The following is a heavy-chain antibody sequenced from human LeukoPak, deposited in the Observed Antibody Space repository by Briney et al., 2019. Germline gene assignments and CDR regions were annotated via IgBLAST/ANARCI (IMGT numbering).Heavy chain of an antibody. CDR1: GFTFSSYA. Sequence: GGFLRLSCAASGFTFSSYAMSWVRQAPGKGLECVSAISGSGGSSYYADSVKGRFTISRDNSKNTLYLQMNSLRAEDTAVYYCAKDANFWSGSAPGYFDYWGQGTPVTVSS. CDR2: ISGSGGSS. D-gene: IGHD3-3*01. V-gene: IGHV3-23*01. J-gene: IGHJ4*02. CDR3: AKDANFWSGSAPGYFDY.